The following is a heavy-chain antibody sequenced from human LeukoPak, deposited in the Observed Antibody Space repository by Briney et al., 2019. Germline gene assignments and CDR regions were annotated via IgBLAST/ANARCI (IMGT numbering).Heavy chain of an antibody. D-gene: IGHD5-24*01. CDR3: TSRGFRLPLDAFDV. CDR2: IYSNGDT. Sequence: SETLSLTCSVSGGPLTRSAYYWVWVRQSPGRGLEWLGSIYSNGDTYYNPSFESRVTIAIETSKNQFSLKMTSVTAADTAVYFCTSRGFRLPLDAFDVWGQGTRVAVSS. CDR1: GGPLTRSAYY. J-gene: IGHJ3*01. V-gene: IGHV4-39*01.